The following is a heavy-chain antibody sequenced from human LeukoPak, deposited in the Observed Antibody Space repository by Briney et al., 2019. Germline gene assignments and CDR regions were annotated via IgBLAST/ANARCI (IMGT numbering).Heavy chain of an antibody. D-gene: IGHD3-22*01. CDR2: ISGSGGST. CDR3: AKDTSITMIVVVITAFDI. CDR1: GFTFSSYA. Sequence: GGSLRLSCAGSGFTFSSYAMSWVRQAPGKGLEWVSAISGSGGSTYYADSVKGRFTISRDNSKNTLYLQMNSLRAEDTAVYYCAKDTSITMIVVVITAFDIWGQGTMVTVSS. V-gene: IGHV3-23*01. J-gene: IGHJ3*02.